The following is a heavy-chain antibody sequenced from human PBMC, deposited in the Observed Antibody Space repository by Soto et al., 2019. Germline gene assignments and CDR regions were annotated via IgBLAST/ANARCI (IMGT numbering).Heavy chain of an antibody. J-gene: IGHJ4*02. CDR2: IIPIFGTA. CDR1: GGTFSSYA. D-gene: IGHD6-19*01. V-gene: IGHV1-69*13. Sequence: SVKVSCKASGGTFSSYAISWVRQAPGQGLEWMGGIIPIFGTANYAQKFQGRVTITADESTSTAYMELSSLRSEDTAVYYCARGAGIAVAGTYYFDYWGQGTLVTVS. CDR3: ARGAGIAVAGTYYFDY.